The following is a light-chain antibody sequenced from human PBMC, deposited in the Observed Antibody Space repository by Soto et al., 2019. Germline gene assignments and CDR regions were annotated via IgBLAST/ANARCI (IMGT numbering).Light chain of an antibody. CDR3: QAYDYSLSGSV. V-gene: IGLV1-40*01. J-gene: IGLJ3*02. Sequence: QSVLTQPPSVSGAPGQTITMSCTGSGSNVGASYDVHWYQQLPGTVPKLLIYGNRNRPSGVPDRFSGSKSGTSASLAITGLQVEDEADYYCQAYDYSLSGSVFGGGTKLTVL. CDR1: GSNVGASYD. CDR2: GNR.